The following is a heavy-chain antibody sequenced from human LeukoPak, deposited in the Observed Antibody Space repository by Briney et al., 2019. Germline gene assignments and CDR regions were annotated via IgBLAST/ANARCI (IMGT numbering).Heavy chain of an antibody. Sequence: GRSLRLSCAASGFTFDDYAMHWVRQAPGKGLERVSGISWNSGSIAYADSVKGRFTISKDNAKNSLYLQMNSLRGEDTALYYCARDLEGSSSKWGQGTLVTVSS. V-gene: IGHV3-9*01. J-gene: IGHJ4*02. D-gene: IGHD6-13*01. CDR3: ARDLEGSSSK. CDR2: ISWNSGSI. CDR1: GFTFDDYA.